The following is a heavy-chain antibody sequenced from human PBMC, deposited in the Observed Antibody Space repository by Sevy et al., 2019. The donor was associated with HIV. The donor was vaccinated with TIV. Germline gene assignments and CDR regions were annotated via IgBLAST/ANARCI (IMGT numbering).Heavy chain of an antibody. V-gene: IGHV1-18*01. CDR2: ISAYNGNT. J-gene: IGHJ4*02. CDR3: ARAMATDCVGDCARDY. D-gene: IGHD2-21*02. Sequence: ASAQVSCKASGYTFTSYAISWVRQAPGQGPEWMGRISAYNGNTNYAQKHQGRVTMTTDTSTSTAYMELRSLRSDDAAVYYCARAMATDCVGDCARDYWGQGILVTVSS. CDR1: GYTFTSYA.